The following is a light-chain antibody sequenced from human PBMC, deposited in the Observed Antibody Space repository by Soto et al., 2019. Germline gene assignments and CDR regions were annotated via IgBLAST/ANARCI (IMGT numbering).Light chain of an antibody. CDR2: GNT. J-gene: IGLJ2*01. Sequence: QSVLTQPPSVSGAPGQRVTISCTGSSSNIGAGYDVHWYHQLPGTAPKLLIFGNTNRPSGVPDRFSGSKSGTSASLAINGLQADAQDNYYCRSHDRTPRASIFGGGTKLTVL. CDR1: SSNIGAGYD. V-gene: IGLV1-40*01. CDR3: RSHDRTPRASI.